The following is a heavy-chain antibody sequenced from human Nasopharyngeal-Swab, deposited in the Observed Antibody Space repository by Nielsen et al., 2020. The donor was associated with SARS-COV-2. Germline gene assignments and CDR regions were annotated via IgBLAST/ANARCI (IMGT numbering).Heavy chain of an antibody. D-gene: IGHD5-12*01. CDR3: AREEVVATSWWAFDI. Sequence: RQAPGKGLEWVAVISYDGSNKYYADSVKGGFTISRDNSKNTLYLQMNSLRAEDTAVYYCAREEVVATSWWAFDIWGQGTMVTASS. V-gene: IGHV3-30-3*01. CDR2: ISYDGSNK. J-gene: IGHJ3*02.